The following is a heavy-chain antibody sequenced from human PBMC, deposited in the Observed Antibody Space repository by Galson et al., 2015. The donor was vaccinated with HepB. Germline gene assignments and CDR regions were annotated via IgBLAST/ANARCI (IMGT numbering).Heavy chain of an antibody. J-gene: IGHJ6*02. V-gene: IGHV3-7*01. CDR2: IKQDGSEK. CDR3: ARNRLPDYAYDMDV. D-gene: IGHD1-14*01. CDR1: GFTFSSYR. Sequence: SLRLSCAASGFTFSSYRMSWVRQAPGKGLEWVANIKQDGSEKYYVDSVKGRFTISRDNAKNSLYLQMNSLRAEDTAVYYCARNRLPDYAYDMDVWGQGTTVTVSS.